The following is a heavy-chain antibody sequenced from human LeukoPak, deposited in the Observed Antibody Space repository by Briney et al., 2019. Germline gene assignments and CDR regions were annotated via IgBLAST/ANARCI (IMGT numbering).Heavy chain of an antibody. J-gene: IGHJ4*02. D-gene: IGHD3-16*01. CDR2: ISNSGST. Sequence: PSETLSLTCSVSGGSISRYYWSWIRQPPGKGLEWIGYISNSGSTSYNPSLKSRVTISVDASKNQFPLKMTSVTAADTAVYYCARPWGTSPSDWGQGTLVTVSS. CDR1: GGSISRYY. V-gene: IGHV4-59*01. CDR3: ARPWGTSPSD.